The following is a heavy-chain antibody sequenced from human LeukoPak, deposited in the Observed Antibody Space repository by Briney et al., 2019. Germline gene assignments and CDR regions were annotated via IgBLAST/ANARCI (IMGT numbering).Heavy chain of an antibody. J-gene: IGHJ4*02. Sequence: PGGSLRLSCAASGFTFTTYAMTWVRQAPGKGLEWVSFIASDSTIYYADSVKGRFTLSRDNAKNSLYLQMNSLRAEDTAVYYCATGNSGRGGFHYWGQGTLVTVSS. CDR1: GFTFTTYA. V-gene: IGHV3-69-1*01. CDR2: IASDSTI. CDR3: ATGNSGRGGFHY. D-gene: IGHD4-23*01.